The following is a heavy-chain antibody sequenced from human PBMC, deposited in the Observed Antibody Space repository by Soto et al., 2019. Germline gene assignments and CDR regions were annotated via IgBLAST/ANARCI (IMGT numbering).Heavy chain of an antibody. V-gene: IGHV4-39*07. CDR2: IYYSGST. CDR1: GGSISSSSYY. CDR3: AREVYSSSSSWFDP. J-gene: IGHJ5*02. D-gene: IGHD6-6*01. Sequence: PSETLSLTCTVSGGSISSSSYYWGWIRQPPGKGLEWIGSIYYSGSTYYNPSLKSRVTISVDTSKNQFSLKLSSVTAADTAVYYCAREVYSSSSSWFDPWGQGTLVTVSS.